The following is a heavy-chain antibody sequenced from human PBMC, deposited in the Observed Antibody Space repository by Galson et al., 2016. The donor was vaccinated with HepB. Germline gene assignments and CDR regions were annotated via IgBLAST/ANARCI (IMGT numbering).Heavy chain of an antibody. CDR2: ISGSGNSI. V-gene: IGHV3-23*01. D-gene: IGHD4-17*01. Sequence: SLRLSCAASGSTLSSYAVTWVRQAPGKGLEWVSTISGSGNSILYGDSVKGRFTISRDNSKNIVYLQMNSLRAEDTALYYCAKDPNGDYIGAYDSWGQGTLVTVSS. CDR1: GSTLSSYA. CDR3: AKDPNGDYIGAYDS. J-gene: IGHJ4*02.